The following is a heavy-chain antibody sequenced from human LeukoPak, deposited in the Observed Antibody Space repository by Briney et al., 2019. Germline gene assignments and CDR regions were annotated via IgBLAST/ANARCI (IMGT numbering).Heavy chain of an antibody. D-gene: IGHD2-2*01. CDR2: ISAYNGNT. CDR3: ARVHPYCSRTSCYFH. Sequence: GASVKVSCKASGYTFTSYGINWMRQAPGQGLEWMGWISAYNGNTNYAQKLQGRVTMTTDTSTSTAYMELRSLGSDDTAVYYCARVHPYCSRTSCYFHWGQGTLVTVSS. V-gene: IGHV1-18*01. CDR1: GYTFTSYG. J-gene: IGHJ4*02.